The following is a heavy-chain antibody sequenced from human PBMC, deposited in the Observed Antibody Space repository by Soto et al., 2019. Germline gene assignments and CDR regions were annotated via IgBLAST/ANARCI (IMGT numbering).Heavy chain of an antibody. J-gene: IGHJ4*02. Sequence: PGWCLRLSCASSRVTFSSYSMSGVRQAPGKGLEWVSAISGSGGSTYYADSVKGRFTISRDNSKNTLYLQMNSLRAEDTAVYYCAKDLTPRIYWGQGTLVTVSS. D-gene: IGHD7-27*01. V-gene: IGHV3-23*01. CDR2: ISGSGGST. CDR3: AKDLTPRIY. CDR1: RVTFSSYS.